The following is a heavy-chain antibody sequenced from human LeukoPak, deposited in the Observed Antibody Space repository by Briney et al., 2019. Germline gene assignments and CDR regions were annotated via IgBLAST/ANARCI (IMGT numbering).Heavy chain of an antibody. V-gene: IGHV4-34*01. CDR3: ARGWYYFEY. CDR2: INHSGST. D-gene: IGHD2-8*02. J-gene: IGHJ4*02. CDR1: GGSFSGYY. Sequence: SETLSLTCAVYGGSFSGYYWSWIRQPPGQGLEWIGEINHSGSTNYNPSLKSRVTISVDTSKNQFSLKLSSVTAADTAVHYCARGWYYFEYWGQGTLVTVSS.